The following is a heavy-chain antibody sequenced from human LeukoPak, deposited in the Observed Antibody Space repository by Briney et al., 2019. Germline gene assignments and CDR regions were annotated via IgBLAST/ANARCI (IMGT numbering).Heavy chain of an antibody. J-gene: IGHJ4*02. Sequence: PGGSLRLSCAASGFTFSTFAMHWVRQAPGKGLEWVSFIYSGGNTHYSDSVKGRFTISRDNSKNTLYLQMNSLRVEDTAVYYCARESLAAGTFDSWGQGTLVTVSS. CDR2: IYSGGNT. D-gene: IGHD6-13*01. CDR3: ARESLAAGTFDS. CDR1: GFTFSTFA. V-gene: IGHV3-53*01.